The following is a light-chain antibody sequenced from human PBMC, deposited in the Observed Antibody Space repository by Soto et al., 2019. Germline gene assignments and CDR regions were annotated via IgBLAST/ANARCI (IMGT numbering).Light chain of an antibody. Sequence: QSALTQPASVSGSPGQSITISCTGTSSDVGAYIFVSWYQQHPGKAPKLMIYDIINRPSGVSNRFSGSKSGNTASLTISGLQAEDEADYYCVSFTTSRSYVFGTGTKLTV. CDR1: SSDVGAYIF. CDR3: VSFTTSRSYV. V-gene: IGLV2-14*03. CDR2: DII. J-gene: IGLJ1*01.